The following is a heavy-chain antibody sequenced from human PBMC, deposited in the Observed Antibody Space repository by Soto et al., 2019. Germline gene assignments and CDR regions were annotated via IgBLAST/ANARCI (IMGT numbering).Heavy chain of an antibody. CDR3: ASGLASGDY. D-gene: IGHD6-6*01. Sequence: HVQLVQSCAEVKEPGSSVKISCKGSGYTFTNFYIHWVRQAPGQGLEWMGIVNPNGGSTNYAQNFKGRMTISRDASTSTVYMDLSSLRSEDTAVYYCASGLASGDYWGQGTLVTVSS. V-gene: IGHV1-46*01. CDR2: VNPNGGST. J-gene: IGHJ4*02. CDR1: GYTFTNFY.